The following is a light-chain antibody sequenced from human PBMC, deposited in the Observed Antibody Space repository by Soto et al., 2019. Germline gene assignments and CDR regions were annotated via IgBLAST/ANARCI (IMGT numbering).Light chain of an antibody. CDR2: TTS. CDR1: QTISNF. V-gene: IGKV1-39*01. CDR3: QQSYSFPFT. Sequence: DLPMTQSPSSLSASVGDRVTITCRASQTISNFLNWYQQKPGKAPKSLIHTTSTLQSGVPTRFSGSGSGTDFTLTISSLQPEDFASYFCQQSYSFPFTFGQGTKLEIK. J-gene: IGKJ2*01.